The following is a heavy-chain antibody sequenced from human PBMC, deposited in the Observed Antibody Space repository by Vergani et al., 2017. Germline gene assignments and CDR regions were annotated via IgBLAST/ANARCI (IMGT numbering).Heavy chain of an antibody. CDR2: IYTSGST. V-gene: IGHV4-61*02. D-gene: IGHD2-2*01. J-gene: IGHJ6*03. CDR1: GGSISSGSYY. Sequence: QVQLQESGPGLVKPSQTLSLTCTVSGGSISSGSYYWSWIRQPAGKGLEWIGRIYTSGSTNYNPSLKSRVTISVDTSKNQFSLKLSSVTAADTAVYYCARDQGLAVPAAPYRGIGYYYYYYMDVWGKGTTVTVSS. CDR3: ARDQGLAVPAAPYRGIGYYYYYYMDV.